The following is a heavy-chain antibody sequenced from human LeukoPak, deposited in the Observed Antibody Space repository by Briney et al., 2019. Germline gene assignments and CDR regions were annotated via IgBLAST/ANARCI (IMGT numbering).Heavy chain of an antibody. J-gene: IGHJ4*02. V-gene: IGHV3-21*01. D-gene: IGHD3-10*01. CDR2: ISSSSSYI. Sequence: GGSLRLSCAASGFTFSSYGMNWVRQAPGKGLEWVSSISSSSSYIYYADSVKGRFTISRDNAKNSLYLQMNSLRAEDTAVYYCARAQGGSGSPYYFDYWGQGTLVTVSS. CDR1: GFTFSSYG. CDR3: ARAQGGSGSPYYFDY.